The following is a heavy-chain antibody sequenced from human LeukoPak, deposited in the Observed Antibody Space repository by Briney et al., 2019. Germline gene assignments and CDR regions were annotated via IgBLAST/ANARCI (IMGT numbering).Heavy chain of an antibody. CDR1: GGSFSGYY. D-gene: IGHD3-22*01. V-gene: IGHV4-34*01. CDR2: INHSGST. CDR3: ARAYPSGYDSSGYYYGDY. J-gene: IGHJ4*02. Sequence: SSETLSLTCAVYGGSFSGYYWSWIRQPPGKGLEWIGEINHSGSTNYNPSLKSRVTISVDTSKNQFSLKLSSVTAADTAVYYCARAYPSGYDSSGYYYGDYWGQGTLVTVSS.